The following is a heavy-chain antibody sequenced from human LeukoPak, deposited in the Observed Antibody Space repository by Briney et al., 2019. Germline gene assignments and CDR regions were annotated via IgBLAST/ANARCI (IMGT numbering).Heavy chain of an antibody. D-gene: IGHD2-2*01. CDR3: ARDTKLGYCSSTSCYSEDYYMDV. J-gene: IGHJ6*03. CDR2: ISTYNGNT. V-gene: IGHV1-18*01. CDR1: GYTFTNYG. Sequence: ASVKVSCKASGYTFTNYGISWVRQAPGQGLEWMGWISTYNGNTNYAQKLQGRVTMTTDTSTSTAYMELRSLRSDDTAVYYCARDTKLGYCSSTSCYSEDYYMDVWGKGTTVTVSS.